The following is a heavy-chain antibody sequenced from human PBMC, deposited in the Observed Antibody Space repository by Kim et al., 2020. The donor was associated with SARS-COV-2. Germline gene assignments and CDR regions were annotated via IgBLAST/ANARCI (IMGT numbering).Heavy chain of an antibody. CDR1: GFTFSSYS. D-gene: IGHD5-18*01. Sequence: GGSLRLSCAASGFTFSSYSMNWVRQAPGKGLEWVSSISSSSSYIYYADSVKGRFTISRDNAKNSLYLQMNSLRAEDTAVYYCARDSPGGQPMVTAYYFDYWGQGTLVTVSS. CDR2: ISSSSSYI. CDR3: ARDSPGGQPMVTAYYFDY. J-gene: IGHJ4*02. V-gene: IGHV3-21*01.